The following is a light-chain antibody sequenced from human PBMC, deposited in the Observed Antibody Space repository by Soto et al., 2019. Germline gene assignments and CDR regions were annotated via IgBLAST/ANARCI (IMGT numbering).Light chain of an antibody. CDR1: SSNIGKNY. J-gene: IGLJ1*01. CDR2: DNN. V-gene: IGLV1-51*01. CDR3: GTWDSSLSAYV. Sequence: QSVLTQPPSVSAAPGQKVTISCSGSSSNIGKNYVSCYQQLPGTAPKLLIYDNNKRPSGIPDRFSGSKSGTAATLGITVLQTGDEDYYYCGTWDSSLSAYVLGTGTKVTVL.